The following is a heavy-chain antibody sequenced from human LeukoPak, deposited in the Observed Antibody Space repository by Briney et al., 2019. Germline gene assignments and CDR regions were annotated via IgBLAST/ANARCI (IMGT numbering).Heavy chain of an antibody. CDR1: GGSISSYY. D-gene: IGHD5-12*01. J-gene: IGHJ6*02. CDR3: ARGGGYDFSGMDV. V-gene: IGHV4-59*01. Sequence: SETLSLTCTVSGGSISSYYWSWIRQPPGKGLEWIGYIYYSGSTNYNPSLKSRVTISVDTSKNQFSLKLSSVTAADTAVYYCARGGGYDFSGMDVWGQGTTVTVSS. CDR2: IYYSGST.